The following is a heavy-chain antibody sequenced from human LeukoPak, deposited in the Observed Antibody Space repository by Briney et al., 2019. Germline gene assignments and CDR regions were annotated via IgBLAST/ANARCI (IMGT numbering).Heavy chain of an antibody. V-gene: IGHV4-59*01. J-gene: IGHJ4*02. Sequence: PSGTLSLTCIVSGGSISTYYWSWIRQPPGKGLEWIVYIYDSGSTNYNPSLKSRVTISEDTTKRQFSLKLRSVTAADTAVYYCARVVGRYCSSTSCYIDYWGQGTLVTVSS. D-gene: IGHD2-2*02. CDR2: IYDSGST. CDR3: ARVVGRYCSSTSCYIDY. CDR1: GGSISTYY.